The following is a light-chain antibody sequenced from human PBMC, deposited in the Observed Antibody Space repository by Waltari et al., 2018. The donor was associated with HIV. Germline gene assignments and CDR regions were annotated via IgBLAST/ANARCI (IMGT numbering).Light chain of an antibody. J-gene: IGKJ3*01. V-gene: IGKV3D-15*01. CDR3: QQYDNWLGT. CDR1: QTVNSN. CDR2: DAS. Sequence: ETVMTQSPVTLSVSPGVRVTLSCRASQTVNSNLAWYQQKLGQAPRHLFYDASTRATGTPARFSRSGSETEFTLTVSSLQPEDFAVYYGQQYDNWLGTFGPGTKV.